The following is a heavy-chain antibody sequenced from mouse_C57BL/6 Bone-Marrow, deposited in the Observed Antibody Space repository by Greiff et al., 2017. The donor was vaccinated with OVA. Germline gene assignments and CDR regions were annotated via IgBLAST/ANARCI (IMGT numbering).Heavy chain of an antibody. Sequence: VMLQDSGAELVKPGASVKISCKASGYAFSSSWMNWVKQRPGKGLEWICQIYPVDGATNYNGKFKGKATLTADKSSSTAYMQLSSLTSEDSAVYFCHYGYDGGSAYWGQGTLVTVSA. CDR1: GYAFSSSW. CDR2: IYPVDGAT. D-gene: IGHD2-2*01. V-gene: IGHV1-80*01. CDR3: HYGYDGGSAY. J-gene: IGHJ3*01.